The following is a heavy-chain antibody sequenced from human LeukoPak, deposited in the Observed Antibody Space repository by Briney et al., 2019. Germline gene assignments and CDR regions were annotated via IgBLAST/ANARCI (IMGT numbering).Heavy chain of an antibody. CDR1: GGSITSNW. V-gene: IGHV4-4*02. CDR2: IYHSGTT. D-gene: IGHD6-13*01. CDR3: ARGSSSWYYLDY. Sequence: PSGTLSLTCTVSGGSITSNWWSWVRQPPGKGLEWIGEIYHSGTTNYKPSLKSRVSISVDKSKNQFSQNLTSVTAADTAVYYCARGSSSWYYLDYWGQGTLVTVSS. J-gene: IGHJ4*02.